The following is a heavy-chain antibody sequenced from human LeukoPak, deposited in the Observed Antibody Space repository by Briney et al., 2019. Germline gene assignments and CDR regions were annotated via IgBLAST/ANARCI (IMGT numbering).Heavy chain of an antibody. CDR3: ATYSGNDRKDALDV. J-gene: IGHJ3*01. CDR1: RFTFSSYW. Sequence: GGSLRLSCAASRFTFSSYWMSWVRQAPGKGLEWVANIKQDGSEKHYVDSVKGRFTISRDNAKSSLYLQLNSLRAEDTAMYYCATYSGNDRKDALDVWGQGTMVTVSS. D-gene: IGHD5-12*01. CDR2: IKQDGSEK. V-gene: IGHV3-7*03.